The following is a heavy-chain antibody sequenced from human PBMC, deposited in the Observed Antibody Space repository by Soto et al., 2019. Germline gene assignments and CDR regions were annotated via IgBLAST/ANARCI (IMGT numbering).Heavy chain of an antibody. CDR1: GGTFSSYT. J-gene: IGHJ6*04. Sequence: QVQLVQSGAEVKKPGSSVKVSCKASGGTFSSYTISWVRQAPGQGLEWMGRIIPILGIANYAQKFQVRVTITADKSTSTAYMELSSLRSEDTAVYYCARSNKAIFGVAQDVWGKGTTVTVSS. D-gene: IGHD3-3*01. CDR3: ARSNKAIFGVAQDV. CDR2: IIPILGIA. V-gene: IGHV1-69*02.